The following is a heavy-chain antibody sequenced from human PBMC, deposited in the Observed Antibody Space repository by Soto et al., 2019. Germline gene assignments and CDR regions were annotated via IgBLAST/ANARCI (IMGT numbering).Heavy chain of an antibody. Sequence: EVQLVEAGGVLVKPGGSLRLSCAASGFTFSSYSMNWVRQAPGKGLEWVSSISSSSSYIYYADSVKGRFTISRDNAKNSLYLQMNSLRAEDTAVYYCARRTSAAADYYYYYMDVWGKGTTVTVSS. CDR1: GFTFSSYS. V-gene: IGHV3-21*01. D-gene: IGHD6-13*01. CDR3: ARRTSAAADYYYYYMDV. J-gene: IGHJ6*03. CDR2: ISSSSSYI.